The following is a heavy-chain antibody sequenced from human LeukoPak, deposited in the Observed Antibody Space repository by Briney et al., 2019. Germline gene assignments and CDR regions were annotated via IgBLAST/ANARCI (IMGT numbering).Heavy chain of an antibody. CDR2: ISGSGGST. Sequence: GGSLRLSCAASGFTFSSYAMSWVRQAPGKGLEWVSAISGSGGSTYYADSVKGRFTISRDNSKNTLYLQMNSLRAEDTAVYYCANTPGYSSSWHAYYFDYWGQGTLVTVSS. J-gene: IGHJ4*02. CDR1: GFTFSSYA. CDR3: ANTPGYSSSWHAYYFDY. D-gene: IGHD6-13*01. V-gene: IGHV3-23*01.